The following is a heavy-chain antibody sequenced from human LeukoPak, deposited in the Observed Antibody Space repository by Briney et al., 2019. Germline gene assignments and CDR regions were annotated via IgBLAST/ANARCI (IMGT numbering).Heavy chain of an antibody. V-gene: IGHV1-2*05. D-gene: IGHD5-18*01. CDR2: INPNSGGT. Sequence: GSVKVSCKASGYTYTGYYMHWVRQAPGQGLEWMGRINPNSGGTNYAQKFQGRVTITRDTSISTAYMELSKLRSDDTDVYYCASRGYSYGLTFDYWGQGTLVTVSS. J-gene: IGHJ4*02. CDR1: GYTYTGYY. CDR3: ASRGYSYGLTFDY.